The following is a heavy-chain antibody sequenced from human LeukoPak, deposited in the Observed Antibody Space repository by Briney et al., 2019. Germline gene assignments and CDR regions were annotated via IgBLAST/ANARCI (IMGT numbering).Heavy chain of an antibody. CDR2: IYPGDSDT. Sequence: GESLNISCEGSGYSFTNYWIGWVRQMPGKGLEWMGIIYPGDSDTRYSPSFQGQVTISADKSISTAYLQWSSLKASDTAMYYCARLPRAYDFWSAIDYWGQGTLVTVSS. CDR1: GYSFTNYW. J-gene: IGHJ4*02. D-gene: IGHD3-3*01. V-gene: IGHV5-51*01. CDR3: ARLPRAYDFWSAIDY.